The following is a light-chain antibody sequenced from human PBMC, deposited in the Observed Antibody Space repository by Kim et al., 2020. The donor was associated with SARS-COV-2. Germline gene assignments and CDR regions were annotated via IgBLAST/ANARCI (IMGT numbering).Light chain of an antibody. CDR1: QSISNNY. CDR3: QQYVSSPLT. V-gene: IGKV3-20*01. Sequence: EIVLTQSPGTLSLSPGERATLSRRGSQSISNNYLAWYQQKPGQAPRLLIYGASSRATGISDRFSGSGSGTDFTLTISRLEPEDFAVYYCQQYVSSPLTFGGGTKVDIK. CDR2: GAS. J-gene: IGKJ4*01.